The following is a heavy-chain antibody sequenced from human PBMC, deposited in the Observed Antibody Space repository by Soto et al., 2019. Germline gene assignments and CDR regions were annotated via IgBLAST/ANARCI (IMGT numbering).Heavy chain of an antibody. D-gene: IGHD7-27*01. V-gene: IGHV1-69*06. CDR1: GGTFSGHA. CDR3: ARGPNWGYRFDS. J-gene: IGHJ4*02. Sequence: QVQLVQSGAEVKKPGSSVKVSCEASGGTFSGHAISWVRQAPGQGPEWMGGLIPLFGTTQHAQRFQGRLTITADKSTTTAYMELTRLRFEDTAIYYCARGPNWGYRFDSWGQGTLVTVSS. CDR2: LIPLFGTT.